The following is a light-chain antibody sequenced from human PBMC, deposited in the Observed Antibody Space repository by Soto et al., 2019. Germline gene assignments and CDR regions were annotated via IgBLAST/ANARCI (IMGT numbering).Light chain of an antibody. CDR3: QQYGSSPLT. CDR1: QSVSSSY. CDR2: GAS. V-gene: IGKV3-20*01. Sequence: EIVLTQSPGTLSLSPGERATLSCRAIQSVSSSYLACYQQKPGQAPRLLIYGASSRATGIPDRFSGSGSGTDFTLTISRLEPEDFAVYYCQQYGSSPLTFGGGTKVEIK. J-gene: IGKJ4*01.